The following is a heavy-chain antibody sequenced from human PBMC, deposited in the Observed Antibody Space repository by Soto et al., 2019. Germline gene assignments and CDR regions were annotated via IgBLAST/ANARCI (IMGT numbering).Heavy chain of an antibody. J-gene: IGHJ3*02. CDR3: ARELRGYCSGGSCYDAFDI. D-gene: IGHD2-15*01. Sequence: PSDTLSLTCTVSGGSISRGGYYWSSIRQHPGKGLEWIGYIYYSGSTYYNPSLKSRVTISVDTSKNQFSLKLSSVTAADTAVYYCARELRGYCSGGSCYDAFDIWGQGTMVTVS. CDR1: GGSISRGGYY. V-gene: IGHV4-31*03. CDR2: IYYSGST.